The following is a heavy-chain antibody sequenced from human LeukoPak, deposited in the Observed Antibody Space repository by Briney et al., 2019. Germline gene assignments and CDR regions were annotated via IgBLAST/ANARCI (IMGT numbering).Heavy chain of an antibody. D-gene: IGHD6-13*01. CDR2: INPNSGGT. J-gene: IGHJ4*02. CDR1: GYTFTGYY. Sequence: ASVKVSCKASGYTFTGYYMHWVRQAPGQGLEWMGWINPNSGGTNYAQKFQGWVTMTRDTSISTAYMELSRLRSDDTAVHYCAREGGIAAAGTLKGNDYWGQGTLVTVSS. CDR3: AREGGIAAAGTLKGNDY. V-gene: IGHV1-2*04.